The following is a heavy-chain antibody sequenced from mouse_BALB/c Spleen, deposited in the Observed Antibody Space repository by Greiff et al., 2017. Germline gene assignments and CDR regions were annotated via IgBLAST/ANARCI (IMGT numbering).Heavy chain of an antibody. CDR1: GFAFSSYD. J-gene: IGHJ4*01. D-gene: IGHD1-1*01. CDR3: ARQGIYYYGCYAMDY. V-gene: IGHV5-12-1*01. CDR2: ISSGGGST. Sequence: EVMLVESGGGLVKPGGSLKLSCAASGFAFSSYDMSWVRQTPEKRLEWVADISSGGGSTYYPDTVKGRFTISRDNAKNTLYLQMGSLKSEDTAMYYSARQGIYYYGCYAMDYWGQGTSVTVSS.